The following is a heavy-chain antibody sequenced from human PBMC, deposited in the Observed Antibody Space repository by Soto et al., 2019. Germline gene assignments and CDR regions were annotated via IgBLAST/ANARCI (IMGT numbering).Heavy chain of an antibody. Sequence: SVKVSCKASGGTFSSYAISWVRQAPGQGLEWMGGIIPIFGTANYAQKFQGRVTITADESTSTAYMELNSLRAEDTAVYYCARDSYDILTGYSTSYYYYGMDVWGQGTTVTVSS. V-gene: IGHV1-69*13. CDR2: IIPIFGTA. J-gene: IGHJ6*02. CDR3: ARDSYDILTGYSTSYYYYGMDV. D-gene: IGHD3-9*01. CDR1: GGTFSSYA.